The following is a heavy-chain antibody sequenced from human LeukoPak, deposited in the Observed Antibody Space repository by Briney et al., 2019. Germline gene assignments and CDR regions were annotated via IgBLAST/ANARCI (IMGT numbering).Heavy chain of an antibody. CDR3: ARDYGSGSSFFDF. CDR1: GGSISSGGYY. Sequence: SQTLSLTCTVSGGSISSGGYYWSWIRQHPGKGLEWIGYIYYSGSTYYNPPLKSRVTISVDTSKNQFSLKLSSVTAADTAVYYCARDYGSGSSFFDFWGQGTLVTVSS. CDR2: IYYSGST. J-gene: IGHJ4*02. D-gene: IGHD3-10*01. V-gene: IGHV4-31*03.